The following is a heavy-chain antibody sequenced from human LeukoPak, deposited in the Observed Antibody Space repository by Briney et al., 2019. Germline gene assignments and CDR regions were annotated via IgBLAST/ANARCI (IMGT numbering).Heavy chain of an antibody. Sequence: GGSLRLSCAASGLTISNHWMHWVRQAPGKGLVWVSRINSDGRRTSYADSVKGRFTISRDNAKNTLYLQMNSLRPDDTAVYYCAREVEVVPATMGAYYYYMDVWGKGTTVTVSS. CDR1: GLTISNHW. V-gene: IGHV3-74*01. D-gene: IGHD2-2*01. CDR3: AREVEVVPATMGAYYYYMDV. J-gene: IGHJ6*03. CDR2: INSDGRRT.